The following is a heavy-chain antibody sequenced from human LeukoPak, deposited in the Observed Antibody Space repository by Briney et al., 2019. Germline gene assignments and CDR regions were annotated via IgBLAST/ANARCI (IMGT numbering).Heavy chain of an antibody. CDR3: ARDLVLMVYAPETTAEDSFDY. CDR2: INPNSGGT. Sequence: ASVKVSCKASGYTFTGYYMHWVRQAPGQGLEWMGWINPNSGGTNYAQKFQGRVTMTRDTSISTAYMELSRLRSDDTAVYYCARDLVLMVYAPETTAEDSFDYWGQGTLVTVSS. CDR1: GYTFTGYY. J-gene: IGHJ4*02. D-gene: IGHD2-8*01. V-gene: IGHV1-2*02.